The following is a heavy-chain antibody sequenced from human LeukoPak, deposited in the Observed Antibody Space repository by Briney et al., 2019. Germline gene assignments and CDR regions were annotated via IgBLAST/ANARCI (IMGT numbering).Heavy chain of an antibody. Sequence: SETLSLTCAVYGGSFSGHYWSWIRQPPGKGLEWIGYIYYSGSTNYNPSLKSRVTISVDTSKNQFSLKLSSVTAADTAVYYCATLKGLNWFDPWGQGTLVTVSS. J-gene: IGHJ5*02. CDR3: ATLKGLNWFDP. CDR2: IYYSGST. CDR1: GGSFSGHY. V-gene: IGHV4-59*11.